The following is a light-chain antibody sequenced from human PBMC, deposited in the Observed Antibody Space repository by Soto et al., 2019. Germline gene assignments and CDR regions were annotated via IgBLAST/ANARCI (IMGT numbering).Light chain of an antibody. CDR2: DAS. V-gene: IGKV3-15*01. Sequence: EIVMTQSPAPLSVSPGARATLSCRAGQSVRSNFAWYQQKPGQAPRLLIYDASTRATGIPARFSGSGSGTEFNLTISSLQSEDFAIYYCQQYDKWPPITFGQGTRLEIK. CDR3: QQYDKWPPIT. CDR1: QSVRSN. J-gene: IGKJ5*01.